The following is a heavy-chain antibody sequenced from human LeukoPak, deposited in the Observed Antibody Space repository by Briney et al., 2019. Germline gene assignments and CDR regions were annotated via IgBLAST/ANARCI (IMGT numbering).Heavy chain of an antibody. V-gene: IGHV1-2*02. CDR3: VRDTSLTGDWAF. CDR1: GYTFTDYY. CDR2: VTPNSGGT. D-gene: IGHD7-27*01. J-gene: IGHJ4*02. Sequence: GASVKVSCKTSGYTFTDYYMHWVRQAPGQGPEWMGWVTPNSGGTNYAQKFQGRVTMTRDRSITTVYMELSRLRSDDTAVYYCVRDTSLTGDWAFWGQGTLVIVSS.